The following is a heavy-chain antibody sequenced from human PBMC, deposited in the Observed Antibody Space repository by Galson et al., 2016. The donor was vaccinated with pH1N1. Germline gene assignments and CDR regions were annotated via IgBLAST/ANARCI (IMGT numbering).Heavy chain of an antibody. J-gene: IGHJ5*02. CDR3: ARGIDSAHDYNWFDI. Sequence: ETLSLTCIVSGGSIYSSSYFWGWIRQPPGKGLEWLGRISPRGDTRLNPSLQTRVTKSVDTSKNQLSLDLTSMTAADTAVYYCARGIDSAHDYNWFDIWGQGTLVTVSS. D-gene: IGHD1-1*01. V-gene: IGHV4-39*07. CDR2: ISPRGDT. CDR1: GGSIYSSSYF.